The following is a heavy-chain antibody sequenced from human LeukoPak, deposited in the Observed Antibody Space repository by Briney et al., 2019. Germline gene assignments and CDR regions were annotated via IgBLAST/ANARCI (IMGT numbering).Heavy chain of an antibody. J-gene: IGHJ4*02. Sequence: PSETLSLTCTVSGGSITNYYWSWIRQPPGKGLEWIGYIHYSGSTKYKSSLKSRVTISVDTSKNQFSLKLNSVTAADTAVYYCARVGGGDYYLSFDYWGQGTLVTVSS. CDR1: GGSITNYY. CDR3: ARVGGGDYYLSFDY. D-gene: IGHD4-17*01. CDR2: IHYSGST. V-gene: IGHV4-59*01.